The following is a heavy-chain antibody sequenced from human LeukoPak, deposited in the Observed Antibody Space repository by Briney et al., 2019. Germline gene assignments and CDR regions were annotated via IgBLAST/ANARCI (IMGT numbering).Heavy chain of an antibody. V-gene: IGHV4-34*01. CDR2: INHSGST. Sequence: SETLSLTCAVYGGSFSGYYWSWIRQPPGKGLEWIGEINHSGSTNYNPSLKSRVTISVDTSKNQLSLRLSSVTAADTAVYYCARHPFATPFDYWGRGTLVTVSS. D-gene: IGHD2-15*01. J-gene: IGHJ4*02. CDR1: GGSFSGYY. CDR3: ARHPFATPFDY.